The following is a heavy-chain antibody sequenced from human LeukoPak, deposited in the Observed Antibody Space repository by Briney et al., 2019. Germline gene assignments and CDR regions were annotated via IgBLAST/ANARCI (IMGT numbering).Heavy chain of an antibody. CDR1: VDSISSNYW. CDR2: IHHSEST. V-gene: IGHV4-4*02. Sequence: SETLSLTCAVSVDSISSNYWWTWVRQPPGKGLEWIGEIHHSESTNFNPSLKSRVTISVDKSKNHFSLSLTSVSAADTAVYYCARGIPGYFGTSGYYYEYWGQGILVTVSS. J-gene: IGHJ4*02. CDR3: ARGIPGYFGTSGYYYEY. D-gene: IGHD3-22*01.